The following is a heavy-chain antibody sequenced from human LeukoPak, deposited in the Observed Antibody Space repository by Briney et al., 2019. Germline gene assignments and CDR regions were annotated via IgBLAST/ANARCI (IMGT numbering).Heavy chain of an antibody. V-gene: IGHV3-30*02. CDR1: GFTFSSYD. D-gene: IGHD1-7*01. J-gene: IGHJ4*02. CDR3: TTDRLELLPFY. CDR2: IRYDGNNK. Sequence: GGSLRLSCAASGFTFSSYDMHWVRQAPGKGLEWVALIRYDGNNKYYADSVKGRFTISRDTSRNTLYLQMNSLKTEDTAVYYCTTDRLELLPFYWGQGTLVTVSS.